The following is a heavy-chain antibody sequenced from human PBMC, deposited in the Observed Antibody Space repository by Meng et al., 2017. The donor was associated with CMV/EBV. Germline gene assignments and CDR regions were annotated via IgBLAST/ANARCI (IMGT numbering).Heavy chain of an antibody. CDR1: GFTFDDYT. V-gene: IGHV3-43*01. Sequence: GESLKISCAASGFTFDDYTMHWVRHAPGKGLEWVSLISWDGGSTYYADSVKGRFTISRDNSKNSLYLQMNSLRTEDTALYYCAKDKGGGLDYWGQGTLVTVSS. J-gene: IGHJ4*02. CDR3: AKDKGGGLDY. CDR2: ISWDGGST.